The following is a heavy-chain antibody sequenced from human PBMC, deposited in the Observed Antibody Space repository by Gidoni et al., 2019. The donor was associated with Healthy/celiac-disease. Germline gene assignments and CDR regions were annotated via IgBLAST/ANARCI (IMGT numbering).Heavy chain of an antibody. Sequence: STNYNPSLKSRVTISVDTSKNQFSLKLSSVTAADTAVHYCASSPPNYDILTGYYDGWFDPWGQGTLVTVSS. D-gene: IGHD3-9*01. CDR3: ASSPPNYDILTGYYDGWFDP. V-gene: IGHV4-59*01. J-gene: IGHJ5*02. CDR2: ST.